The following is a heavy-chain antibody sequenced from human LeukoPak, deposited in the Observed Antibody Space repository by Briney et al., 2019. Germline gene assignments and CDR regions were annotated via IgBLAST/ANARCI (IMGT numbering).Heavy chain of an antibody. CDR3: AREYCDAVGCFFPDY. CDR1: GYTFTTYG. J-gene: IGHJ4*02. D-gene: IGHD2-21*01. V-gene: IGHV1-18*01. Sequence: ASVKVSCKTSGYTFTTYGITWVRQAPGQGLEWMGWISGYNGDTYYAQNFQGRVTMTRDISTTTAYMELRSLRSDDTAVYYCAREYCDAVGCFFPDYWGQGTLVTVSS. CDR2: ISGYNGDT.